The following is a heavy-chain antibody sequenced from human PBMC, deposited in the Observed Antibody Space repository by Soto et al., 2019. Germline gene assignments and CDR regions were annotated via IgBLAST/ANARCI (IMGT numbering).Heavy chain of an antibody. CDR3: AKDLDSSGWYWGDWFDP. CDR2: ISGSGGST. J-gene: IGHJ5*02. CDR1: GFTFSSYA. D-gene: IGHD6-19*01. V-gene: IGHV3-23*01. Sequence: GGSLRLSCAASGFTFSSYAMSWVRQAPGKGLEWVSAISGSGGSTYYADSVKGRFTISRDNSKNTLYLQMNSLRAEDTAVYYCAKDLDSSGWYWGDWFDPWGQGTLVTVSS.